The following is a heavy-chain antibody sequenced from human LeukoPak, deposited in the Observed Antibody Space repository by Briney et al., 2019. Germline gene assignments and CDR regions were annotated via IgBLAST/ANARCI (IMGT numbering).Heavy chain of an antibody. Sequence: GGSLRLSYAASGFTFSSYAMSWVRQAPGKGLEWVSAISGSGGSTYYADSVKGRFTISRDNSKNTLYLQMNSLRAEDTAVYYCAKDRIFGVVITFDYWGQGTLVTVSS. V-gene: IGHV3-23*01. CDR1: GFTFSSYA. D-gene: IGHD3-3*02. J-gene: IGHJ4*02. CDR3: AKDRIFGVVITFDY. CDR2: ISGSGGST.